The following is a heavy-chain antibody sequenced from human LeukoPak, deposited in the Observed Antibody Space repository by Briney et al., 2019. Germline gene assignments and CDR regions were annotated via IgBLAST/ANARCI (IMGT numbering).Heavy chain of an antibody. D-gene: IGHD2-2*02. Sequence: GGSLRLSCAASGFTFSSYSMNWVRQAPGKGLEWVSYISSSSSTIYYADSVKGRFTISRDNAKNSLYLQMNSLRAEDTAVYYCAREAGDIVVVPAAILRYYYYMDVWGKGTTVTVSS. CDR3: AREAGDIVVVPAAILRYYYYMDV. CDR2: ISSSSSTI. CDR1: GFTFSSYS. V-gene: IGHV3-48*04. J-gene: IGHJ6*03.